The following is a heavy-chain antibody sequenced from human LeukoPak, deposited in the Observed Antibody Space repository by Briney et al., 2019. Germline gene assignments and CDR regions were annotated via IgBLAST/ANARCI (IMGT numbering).Heavy chain of an antibody. CDR3: ARYNPSADRSYGRTVGYFDY. D-gene: IGHD5-18*01. J-gene: IGHJ4*02. CDR1: GFTFSSYW. Sequence: GGSLRLSCAASGFTFSSYWMSWVRQAPGKGLEWVANIKQDGSEKYYVDSVKGRFTISRDNAKNSLYLQMNSLRAEDTAVYYCARYNPSADRSYGRTVGYFDYWGQGTLVTVSS. CDR2: IKQDGSEK. V-gene: IGHV3-7*01.